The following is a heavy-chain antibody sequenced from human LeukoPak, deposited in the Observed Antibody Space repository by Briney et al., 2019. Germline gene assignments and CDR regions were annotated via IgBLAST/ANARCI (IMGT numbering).Heavy chain of an antibody. D-gene: IGHD3-22*01. Sequence: SETLSLTCAVYGGPFSGYYWSWIRQPPGKGLEWIGEINHSGSTNYNPSLKSRVTISVDTSKNQFSLKLSSVTAADTAVHYCARGPRTRNYYDSSGYYYVVWGQGTLVTVSS. CDR1: GGPFSGYY. J-gene: IGHJ4*02. CDR3: ARGPRTRNYYDSSGYYYVV. CDR2: INHSGST. V-gene: IGHV4-34*01.